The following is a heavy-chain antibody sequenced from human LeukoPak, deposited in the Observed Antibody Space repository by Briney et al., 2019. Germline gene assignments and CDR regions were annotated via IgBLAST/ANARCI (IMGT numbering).Heavy chain of an antibody. CDR2: IYYSGST. J-gene: IGHJ4*02. CDR1: GGSISSSSYY. D-gene: IGHD6-19*01. Sequence: SETLSLTCTVSGGSISSSSYYWGWIRQPPGKGLEWIGSIYYSGSTYYNPSPKSRVTISVDTSKNQFSLKLSSVTAADTAVYYCARRGFSYSSGWHTPPRPGYFDYWGQGTLVTVSS. V-gene: IGHV4-39*01. CDR3: ARRGFSYSSGWHTPPRPGYFDY.